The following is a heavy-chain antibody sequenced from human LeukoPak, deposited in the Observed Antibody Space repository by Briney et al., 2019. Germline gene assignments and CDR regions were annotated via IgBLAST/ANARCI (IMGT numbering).Heavy chain of an antibody. CDR2: IRNKAQRYTT. CDR3: ARDTSASTDDY. J-gene: IGHJ4*02. D-gene: IGHD1-26*01. V-gene: IGHV3-72*01. CDR1: GFTFSDLY. Sequence: GGSLRLSCAASGFTFSDLYMNWVRQAPGKGLEWVGRIRNKAQRYTTEYATSVKGRFTISRDDSQNALFLQMNSLKTEDTAVYYCARDTSASTDDYWGPGTLVTVSS.